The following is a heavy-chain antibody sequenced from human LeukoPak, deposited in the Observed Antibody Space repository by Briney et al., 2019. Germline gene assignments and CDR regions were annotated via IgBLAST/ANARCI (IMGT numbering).Heavy chain of an antibody. CDR1: GYTLTELS. D-gene: IGHD6-19*01. Sequence: ASVKVSCKVSGYTLTELSMHWVRQAPGKGLEWMGGFDPDDGETIYAQKFQGRVTMTEDTSTDAAYMELSSLRSEDTAVYYCATFPFTPDSGWYDVTPVVDYWGQGTLVTVSS. J-gene: IGHJ4*02. CDR2: FDPDDGET. V-gene: IGHV1-24*01. CDR3: ATFPFTPDSGWYDVTPVVDY.